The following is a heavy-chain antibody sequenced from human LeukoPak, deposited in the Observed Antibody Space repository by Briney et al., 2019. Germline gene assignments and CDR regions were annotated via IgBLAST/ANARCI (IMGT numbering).Heavy chain of an antibody. CDR3: ARRSTSGSYWDYFDY. V-gene: IGHV4-61*01. D-gene: IGHD1-26*01. CDR2: IHYSGST. J-gene: IGHJ4*02. Sequence: SGTLSLTCAVSGDSISSGNWWSWIRQPPGKGLEWIGYIHYSGSTNYNPSLKSRVTISVDPSKNQFSLRLISVTAADTAVYYCARRSTSGSYWDYFDYWGQGTLVTVSS. CDR1: GDSISSGNW.